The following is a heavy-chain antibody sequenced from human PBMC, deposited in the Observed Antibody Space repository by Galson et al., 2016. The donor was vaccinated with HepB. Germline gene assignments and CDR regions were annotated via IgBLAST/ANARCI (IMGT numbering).Heavy chain of an antibody. V-gene: IGHV4-59*12. J-gene: IGHJ6*02. D-gene: IGHD6-19*01. CDR3: ARVPFGGWGTSGSYYYYGMDV. CDR2: IYYSGGST. CDR1: GVSLSSYY. Sequence: SETLSLTCTVSGVSLSSYYWSWIRQPPGKGLEWIGYIYYSGGSTNYNPSLKSRVTISVDRSKNQFSLKLSSVTAADTAVYYCARVPFGGWGTSGSYYYYGMDVWGQGTTVTVSS.